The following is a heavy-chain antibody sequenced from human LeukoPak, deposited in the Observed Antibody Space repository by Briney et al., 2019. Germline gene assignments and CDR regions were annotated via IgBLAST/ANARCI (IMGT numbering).Heavy chain of an antibody. V-gene: IGHV1-69*05. Sequence: SVKVSCKASGGTFSSYAISWVRQAPGQGLEWMGGIIPIFGTANYAQKFQGRVTMTRDTSTSTVYMELSSLRSEDTAVYYCARGLGGMVDFDYWGQGTLVTVSS. CDR1: GGTFSSYA. CDR2: IIPIFGTA. D-gene: IGHD1-26*01. CDR3: ARGLGGMVDFDY. J-gene: IGHJ4*02.